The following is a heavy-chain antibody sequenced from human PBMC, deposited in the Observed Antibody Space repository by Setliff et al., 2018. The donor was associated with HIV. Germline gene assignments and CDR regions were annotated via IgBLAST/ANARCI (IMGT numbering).Heavy chain of an antibody. J-gene: IGHJ6*03. Sequence: SETLSLTCTVSGGSISSGGYYWSWIRQHPGKGLEWIGYIYYSGSTYYNPSLKSRVTISVDTSKNQFSLKLSSVTAADTAVYYCSKVSEHRTSSGSFYYYMDVWGEGTTVTVSS. CDR2: IYYSGST. CDR1: GGSISSGGYY. D-gene: IGHD6-6*01. CDR3: SKVSEHRTSSGSFYYYMDV. V-gene: IGHV4-31*03.